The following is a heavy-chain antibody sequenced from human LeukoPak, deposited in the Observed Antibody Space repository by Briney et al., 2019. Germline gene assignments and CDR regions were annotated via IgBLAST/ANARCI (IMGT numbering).Heavy chain of an antibody. V-gene: IGHV3-66*01. CDR1: GFTVSSNY. D-gene: IGHD1-26*01. Sequence: HPGGSLRLSCAASGFTVSSNYMSWVRQAPGKGLEWVSVIYSGGSTYYADSVKGRFTISRDNSKNTLYLQMNSLRAEDTAVYYCARAYEWELLSPYYFDYWGQGTLVTVSS. CDR2: IYSGGST. CDR3: ARAYEWELLSPYYFDY. J-gene: IGHJ4*02.